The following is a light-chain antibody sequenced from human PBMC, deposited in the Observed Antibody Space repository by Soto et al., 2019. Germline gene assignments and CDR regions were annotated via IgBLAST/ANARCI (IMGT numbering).Light chain of an antibody. J-gene: IGKJ2*01. CDR3: HQRRSWPYT. CDR2: GAS. V-gene: IGKV3-11*01. Sequence: DIVLTQSPDTLSLSPGERATLSCRASQGIGGSLAWYQHKPGQAPRLVIYGASNRAAGIPAKFSGSGSGTDFTLPISSLEPEDIAIYFCHQRRSWPYTFGQGTNLEI. CDR1: QGIGGS.